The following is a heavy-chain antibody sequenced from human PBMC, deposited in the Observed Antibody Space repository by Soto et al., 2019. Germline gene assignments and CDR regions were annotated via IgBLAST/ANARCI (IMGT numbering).Heavy chain of an antibody. Sequence: QVQLQESGPGLVKPSETLSLTCTVSGGSVSRYYWSWIRQPPGKGLEWIGYIYSSGSTNYNPSLKGRVTMSLDTSKNQVSLNVTSVTAPDTAVYYCAATPSYLGQGRLVTVSS. D-gene: IGHD1-26*01. J-gene: IGHJ4*02. CDR1: GGSVSRYY. CDR3: AATPSY. CDR2: IYSSGST. V-gene: IGHV4-59*02.